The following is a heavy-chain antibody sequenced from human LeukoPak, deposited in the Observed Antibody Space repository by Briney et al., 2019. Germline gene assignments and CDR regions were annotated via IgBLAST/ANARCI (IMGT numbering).Heavy chain of an antibody. V-gene: IGHV1-18*01. CDR1: GYTFTSYG. CDR2: ISAYNGNT. D-gene: IGHD5-18*01. Sequence: RASVKVSCKASGYTFTSYGISWVRQAPGQGLEWMGWISAYNGNTNYAQKFQGRVTMTRDMSTSTVYMELSSLRSEDTAVYYCARVPGIYSYGSRALDAFDIWGQGTMVTVSS. J-gene: IGHJ3*02. CDR3: ARVPGIYSYGSRALDAFDI.